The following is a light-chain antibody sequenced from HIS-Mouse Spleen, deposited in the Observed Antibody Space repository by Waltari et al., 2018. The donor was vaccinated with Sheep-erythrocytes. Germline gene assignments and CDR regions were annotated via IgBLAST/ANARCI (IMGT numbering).Light chain of an antibody. CDR1: SSDVGSYNL. CDR2: EGS. Sequence: QSALTQPAPVSGSPGHPITISFTGTSSDVGSYNLVPCYQQHPGKAPKLMIYEGSKRPSGVSNRFSGSKSGNTASLTISGLQAEDEADYYCCSYAGSSTPWVFGGGTKLTVL. V-gene: IGLV2-23*01. J-gene: IGLJ3*02. CDR3: CSYAGSSTPWV.